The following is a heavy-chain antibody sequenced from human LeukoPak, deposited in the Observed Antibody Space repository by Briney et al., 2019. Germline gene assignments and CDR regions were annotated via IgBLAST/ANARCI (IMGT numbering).Heavy chain of an antibody. J-gene: IGHJ3*02. CDR1: GGSISSGGYY. Sequence: PSETLSLTCTVSGGSISSGGYYWSWIRQHPGKGLEWIGYIYYSGSTYYNPSLKSRVTISVDTSKNQFSLKLSSVTAADTAVYYCARAPLTDPVYPLIAFDIWGQGTMVTVSS. D-gene: IGHD2-8*01. V-gene: IGHV4-31*03. CDR2: IYYSGST. CDR3: ARAPLTDPVYPLIAFDI.